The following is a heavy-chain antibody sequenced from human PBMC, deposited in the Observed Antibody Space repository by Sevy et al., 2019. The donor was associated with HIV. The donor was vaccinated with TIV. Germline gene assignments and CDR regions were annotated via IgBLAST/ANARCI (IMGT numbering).Heavy chain of an antibody. J-gene: IGHJ4*02. D-gene: IGHD3-16*02. Sequence: SETLSLTCTVSGGSISSYYWSWIRQPPGKGLEWIGYIYYSGSTNYNPSLKSRVTISVDTSKNQFSLKLGSVTAADTAGYYCAREGHYDYVWGSYRPGGYFDYWGQGTLVTVSS. CDR3: AREGHYDYVWGSYRPGGYFDY. V-gene: IGHV4-59*01. CDR1: GGSISSYY. CDR2: IYYSGST.